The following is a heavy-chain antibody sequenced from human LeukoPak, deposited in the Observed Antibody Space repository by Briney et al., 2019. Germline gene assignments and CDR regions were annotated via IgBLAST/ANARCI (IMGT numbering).Heavy chain of an antibody. CDR2: IKQDGSEK. D-gene: IGHD3-10*01. V-gene: IGHV3-7*04. J-gene: IGHJ5*02. CDR1: GFTFSSYW. CDR3: ARGPRSGYSKGSGAGWFAP. Sequence: GGSLRLSCAASGFTFSSYWMSWVRQAPGKGLEWVANIKQDGSEKYYVDSVKGRFTISRDNAKNSLYLQMNSLRAEDTAVNYCARGPRSGYSKGSGAGWFAPWGKGTWSPSPQ.